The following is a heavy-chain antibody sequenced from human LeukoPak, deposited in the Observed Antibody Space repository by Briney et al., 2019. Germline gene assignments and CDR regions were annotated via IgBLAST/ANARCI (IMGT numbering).Heavy chain of an antibody. D-gene: IGHD3-10*01. J-gene: IGHJ4*02. CDR2: IKQDGSEK. V-gene: IGHV3-7*01. CDR1: GFTFSSYA. CDR3: AKDSDDYYGSGSYADFDY. Sequence: GGSLRLSCAASGFTFSSYAMSWVRQAPGKGLEWVANIKQDGSEKYYVDSVKGRFTISRDNSKNTLYLQMNSLRAEDTAVYYCAKDSDDYYGSGSYADFDYWGQGTLVTVSS.